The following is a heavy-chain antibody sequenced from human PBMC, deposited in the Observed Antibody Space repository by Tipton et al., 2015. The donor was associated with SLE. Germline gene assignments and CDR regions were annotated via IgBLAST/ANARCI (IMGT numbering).Heavy chain of an antibody. J-gene: IGHJ5*02. V-gene: IGHV4-4*07. CDR2: IHTSGNI. CDR3: ARHVAQWLARGPIDP. CDR1: GDSIVSYY. D-gene: IGHD6-19*01. Sequence: TLSLTCTVSGDSIVSYYWSWIRQPAGKGLEWIGRIHTSGNINYNPSLKSRASISAGASKSQFSLKLSSVTAADMAVYYCARHVAQWLARGPIDPWGQGILVTVSS.